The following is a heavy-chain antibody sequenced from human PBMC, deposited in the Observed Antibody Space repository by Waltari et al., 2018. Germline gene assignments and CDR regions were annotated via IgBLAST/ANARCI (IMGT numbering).Heavy chain of an antibody. V-gene: IGHV4-39*01. CDR1: GGSIRSSSYY. D-gene: IGHD4-4*01. CDR2: IYYSGST. J-gene: IGHJ4*02. Sequence: QLQLQESGPGLVKPSETLSLTCTVSGGSIRSSSYYWGWIRQPPGKGLEWIGSIYYSGSTYYNPSLKSRVTISVDTSKNQFSLKLSSVTAADTAVYYCARHFGGATGYYFDYWGQGTLVTVSS. CDR3: ARHFGGATGYYFDY.